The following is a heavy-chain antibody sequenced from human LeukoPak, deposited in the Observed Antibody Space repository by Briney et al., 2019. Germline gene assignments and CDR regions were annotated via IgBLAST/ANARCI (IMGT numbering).Heavy chain of an antibody. CDR3: VRGGPFAARRGGRPYNWFDP. CDR2: IIPIFGSA. J-gene: IGHJ5*02. D-gene: IGHD6-6*01. CDR1: GGTFSSYA. Sequence: ASVKVSCKASGGTFSSYAISWVRQAPGQGLEWMGGIIPIFGSANYAQNFQGRVTITADESTTTAYMDLSGLTSDDTAIYFCVRGGPFAARRGGRPYNWFDPWGQGTLVTVSS. V-gene: IGHV1-69*13.